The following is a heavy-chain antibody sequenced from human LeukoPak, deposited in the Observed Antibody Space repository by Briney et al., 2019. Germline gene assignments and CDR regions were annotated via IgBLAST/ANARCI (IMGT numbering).Heavy chain of an antibody. D-gene: IGHD3-22*01. V-gene: IGHV3-23*01. J-gene: IGHJ4*02. Sequence: GGSLRLSCVGSGFTFRSHAMSWVRQAPEKGLEFVSGIYENGGTTYYADSVKGRFTISRDNSKNTLYLQMNSLRAEDTAVYYCARPQSSSGYYWPFDDWGQGTLVTVSS. CDR3: ARPQSSSGYYWPFDD. CDR2: IYENGGTT. CDR1: GFTFRSHA.